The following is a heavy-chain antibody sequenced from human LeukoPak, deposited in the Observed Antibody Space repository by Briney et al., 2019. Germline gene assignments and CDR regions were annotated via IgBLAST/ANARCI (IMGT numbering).Heavy chain of an antibody. CDR3: ARDYALDGSTIFGVVQGY. D-gene: IGHD3-3*01. J-gene: IGHJ4*02. Sequence: ASVKVSCKASGYTFTSYGISWVRQAPGQGLEWMGWISAYNGNTNYAQKLQGRVTMTTDTSTSTAYMELRSLRSDDTAVYYCARDYALDGSTIFGVVQGYWGQGTLVTVSS. V-gene: IGHV1-18*01. CDR1: GYTFTSYG. CDR2: ISAYNGNT.